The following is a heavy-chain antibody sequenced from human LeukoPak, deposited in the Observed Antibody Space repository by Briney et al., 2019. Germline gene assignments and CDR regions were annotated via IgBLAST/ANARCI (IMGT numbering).Heavy chain of an antibody. CDR1: GGTFSSYA. D-gene: IGHD3-3*01. V-gene: IGHV1-69*05. Sequence: SVEVSCKASGGTFSSYAISWVRQAPGQGLEWMGGIIPIFGTANYAQKFQGRVTITTDESTSTAYMELSSLRSEDTAVYYCARGAPARFDFWSGLIALFDPWGQGTLVPVSS. J-gene: IGHJ5*02. CDR3: ARGAPARFDFWSGLIALFDP. CDR2: IIPIFGTA.